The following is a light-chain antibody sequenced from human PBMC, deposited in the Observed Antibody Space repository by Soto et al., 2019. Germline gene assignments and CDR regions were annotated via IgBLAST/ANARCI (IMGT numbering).Light chain of an antibody. CDR2: GAS. CDR3: QQYGSSTYT. J-gene: IGKJ2*01. CDR1: QSVSSNH. Sequence: EIVLTQSPGSLSLSPRERATLSCRASQSVSSNHLAWYQQKPGQAPRLLIYGASRWATGIPDRFSGSGSGTDFTRTISRLEPEDFAVYYCQQYGSSTYTFGQGTKVEIK. V-gene: IGKV3-20*01.